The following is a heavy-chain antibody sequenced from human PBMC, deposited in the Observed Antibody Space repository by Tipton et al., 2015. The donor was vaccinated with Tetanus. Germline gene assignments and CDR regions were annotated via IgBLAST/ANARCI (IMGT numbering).Heavy chain of an antibody. D-gene: IGHD1-26*01. V-gene: IGHV3-48*02. CDR1: AFTFSTYS. CDR2: ISPTGSTV. Sequence: SLRLSCAASAFTFSTYSMSWVRQAPGKGLEWISYISPTGSTVHYADSVKGRFTISRDNAKNSLYLQMNSLRDVDTAAYYCARVRGGGSYPNAFDIWGQGTLVTVSS. CDR3: ARVRGGGSYPNAFDI. J-gene: IGHJ3*02.